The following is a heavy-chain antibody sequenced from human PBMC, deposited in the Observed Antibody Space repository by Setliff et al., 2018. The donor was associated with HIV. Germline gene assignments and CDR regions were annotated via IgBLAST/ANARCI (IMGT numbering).Heavy chain of an antibody. CDR3: ARDPGRYNGMDV. D-gene: IGHD1-20*01. V-gene: IGHV3-66*01. CDR1: EFTVSNDY. CDR2: IHSGGST. J-gene: IGHJ6*02. Sequence: GGSLRLSCAASEFTVSNDYMSWVRQAPGRGLEWVSVIHSGGSTYYADSVKGRFIISRDNSKNTLYLQMNSLRAEDTAVYYCARDPGRYNGMDVWGQGTTVTVSS.